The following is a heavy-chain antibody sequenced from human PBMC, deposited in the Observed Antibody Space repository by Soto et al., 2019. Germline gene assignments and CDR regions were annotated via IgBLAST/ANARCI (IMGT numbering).Heavy chain of an antibody. V-gene: IGHV3-30-3*01. D-gene: IGHD1-26*01. CDR1: GFNFSSYA. CDR3: ARNRGSYYPFEAFDI. J-gene: IGHJ3*02. Sequence: QVQLVESGGGVVQPGRSLRLSCAASGFNFSSYAMHWVRQAPGKGLEWVAVLSYDGSIKYYAHSVKGRFTISRDNSKSTLYLEMNSLRAEDTAVYYCARNRGSYYPFEAFDIWGQGTMVTVSS. CDR2: LSYDGSIK.